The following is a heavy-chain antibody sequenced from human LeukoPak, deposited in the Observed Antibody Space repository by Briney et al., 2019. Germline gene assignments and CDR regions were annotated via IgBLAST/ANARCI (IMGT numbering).Heavy chain of an antibody. J-gene: IGHJ4*02. D-gene: IGHD1-26*01. V-gene: IGHV3-30*18. CDR2: ISYDGSNK. CDR1: GFTFNSYG. CDR3: AKDKGESGYFHY. Sequence: PGRSLRLSCAASGFTFNSYGMHWVRQAPGKGLEWVAVISYDGSNKYYVDSVKGRFAIARDNSKKTLYLQMSSLRAEDTAVYYSAKDKGESGYFHYWGQGTLVTVSS.